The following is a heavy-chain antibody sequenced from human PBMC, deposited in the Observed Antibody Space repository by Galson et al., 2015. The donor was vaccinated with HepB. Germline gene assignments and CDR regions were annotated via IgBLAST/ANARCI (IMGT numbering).Heavy chain of an antibody. Sequence: SVKVSCKASGYTFTSYAMHWVRQAPGQRLEWMGWINAGNGNTKYSQKFQGRVTITRDTSASTAYMELSSLRSEDTAVYYCAREGQYNNAFDYWGQGTLVTVSS. CDR3: AREGQYNNAFDY. D-gene: IGHD1-1*01. J-gene: IGHJ4*02. V-gene: IGHV1-3*01. CDR2: INAGNGNT. CDR1: GYTFTSYA.